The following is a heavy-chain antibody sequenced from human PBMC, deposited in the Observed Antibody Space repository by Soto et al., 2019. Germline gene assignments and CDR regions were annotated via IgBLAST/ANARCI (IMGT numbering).Heavy chain of an antibody. CDR2: IYYSGST. CDR1: GGSISSGGYY. V-gene: IGHV4-31*03. D-gene: IGHD3-16*01. CDR3: ARDRETDSWPSGAFDP. Sequence: SETLSLTCTVSGGSISSGGYYWSWIRQHPGKGLEWIGYIYYSGSTYYNPSLKSRVTISVDTSKNQFSLKLSSVTAADTAVYYCARDRETDSWPSGAFDPWGQGTLVTVSS. J-gene: IGHJ5*02.